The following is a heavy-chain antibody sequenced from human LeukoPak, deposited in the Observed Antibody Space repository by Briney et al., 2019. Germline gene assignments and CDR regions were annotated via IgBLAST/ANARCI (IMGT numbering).Heavy chain of an antibody. Sequence: SQTLSLTCTVSGGSISSGNYYWSWIRKPAGKGLEWIGRIYTSGSTNYNPSLKSRVTVSVDTSKNQFSLKLTSVTAADTAVYYCARHGFAGAFQHWGQGTLVTVSS. CDR3: ARHGFAGAFQH. V-gene: IGHV4-61*02. CDR1: GGSISSGNYY. D-gene: IGHD3-10*01. J-gene: IGHJ1*01. CDR2: IYTSGST.